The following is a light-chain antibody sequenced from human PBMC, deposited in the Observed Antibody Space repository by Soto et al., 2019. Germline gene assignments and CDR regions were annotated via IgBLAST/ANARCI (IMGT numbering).Light chain of an antibody. CDR1: QSVGNSH. V-gene: IGKV3-20*01. J-gene: IGKJ5*01. CDR3: HPYGNSLPGT. Sequence: ETVMTQSPGTLYFSPGERATLSCRASQSVGNSHVAWYQQRRGLPPRLIIYGASNRANGIPARFSGSGSGADLTLTLSRLEPEDFAVYDCHPYGNSLPGTFGQGTRLEI. CDR2: GAS.